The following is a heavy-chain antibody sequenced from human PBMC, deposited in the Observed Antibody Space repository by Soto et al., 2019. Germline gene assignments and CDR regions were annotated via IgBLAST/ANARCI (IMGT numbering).Heavy chain of an antibody. J-gene: IGHJ3*02. V-gene: IGHV5-10-1*01. CDR2: IDPSDSYT. CDR3: ARILRSDALDI. CDR1: GYSFTNYW. Sequence: PGESLKISCKGSGYSFTNYWITWVRQMPGKGLEWMGRIDPSDSYTKYSPSLKGHVTISADKSISTAYLQWSGLKASDTAMYYCARILRSDALDIWGQGTMVTVSS. D-gene: IGHD4-17*01.